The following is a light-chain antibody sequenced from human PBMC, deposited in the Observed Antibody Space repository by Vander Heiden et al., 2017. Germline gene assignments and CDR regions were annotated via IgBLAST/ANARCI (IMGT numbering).Light chain of an antibody. CDR2: DAS. J-gene: IGKJ4*01. Sequence: EIVLTQSPATLSLSPGERATLSCRASQSVSSYLAWYQQKPGQAPRLLIYDASNRATGIPARFSGSGSGTDFTLTISSLEPEDFAVYYCQQHSYWPLLTFGGGTKVEIK. V-gene: IGKV3-11*01. CDR3: QQHSYWPLLT. CDR1: QSVSSY.